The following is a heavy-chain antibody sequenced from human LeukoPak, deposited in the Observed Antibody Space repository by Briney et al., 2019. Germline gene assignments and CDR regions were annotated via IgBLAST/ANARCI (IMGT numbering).Heavy chain of an antibody. Sequence: GASVKVSCKASGYTFTCYYMHWVRQAPGQGLEWMGWINPNSGGTNYAQKFQGRVTMTRDTSISTAYMELSRLRSDDTAVYYCARDLVLLYAGALDAFDIWGQGTMVTVSS. CDR3: ARDLVLLYAGALDAFDI. CDR1: GYTFTCYY. CDR2: INPNSGGT. D-gene: IGHD3-10*01. V-gene: IGHV1-2*02. J-gene: IGHJ3*02.